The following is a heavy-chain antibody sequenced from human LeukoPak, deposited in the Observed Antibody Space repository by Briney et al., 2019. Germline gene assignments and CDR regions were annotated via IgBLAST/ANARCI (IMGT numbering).Heavy chain of an antibody. V-gene: IGHV4-39*01. D-gene: IGHD6-13*01. CDR3: ARQGLQQLLPGSNL. J-gene: IGHJ5*02. CDR1: GDSISSTSYY. CDR2: IYYSGAT. Sequence: PSETLSLTCTVSGDSISSTSYYLGWIRQPPGKGLEWLGSIYYSGATYYSPSLKSRVTISRDTSNNRFSLELTSVTAADTAVYYCARQGLQQLLPGSNLWGQGTLVTVSS.